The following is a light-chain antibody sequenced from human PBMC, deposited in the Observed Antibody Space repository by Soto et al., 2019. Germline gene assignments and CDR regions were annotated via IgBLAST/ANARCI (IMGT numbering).Light chain of an antibody. Sequence: EIVLTQSPGTLSLSPGERATLSCRASQSVSSSYLAWYQQKPGQAPRLLIYGASSRATGIPDRFSGSGSGIDFTLTISRLEPEDFAVYYGQQYGSSPRTFGQGTKVEIK. V-gene: IGKV3-20*01. J-gene: IGKJ1*01. CDR2: GAS. CDR1: QSVSSSY. CDR3: QQYGSSPRT.